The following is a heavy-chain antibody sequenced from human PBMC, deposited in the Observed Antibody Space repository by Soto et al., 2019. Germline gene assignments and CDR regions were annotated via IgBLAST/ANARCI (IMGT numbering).Heavy chain of an antibody. D-gene: IGHD2-21*02. CDR2: VSGSGDST. CDR1: GGSISSYY. CDR3: AKGRASDCPGRTQDY. V-gene: IGHV3-23*01. J-gene: IGHJ4*02. Sequence: ETLSLTCTVSGGSISSYYWSWVRQAPGKGLEWVSAVSGSGDSTYYADSVKGRFTISRDNSKNTLYLQMNSLRAEDTAVYYCAKGRASDCPGRTQDYWGQGTLVTVS.